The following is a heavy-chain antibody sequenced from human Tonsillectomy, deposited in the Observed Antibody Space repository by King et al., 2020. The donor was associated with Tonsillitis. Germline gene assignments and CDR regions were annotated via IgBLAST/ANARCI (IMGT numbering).Heavy chain of an antibody. D-gene: IGHD4-17*01. CDR2: TGSSGDTT. CDR1: GFTFNIYA. V-gene: IGHV3-23*04. Sequence: VQLVESGGGLVQPGGSLRLSCAASGFTFNIYAMSWVRQAPGKGLQWVSTTGSSGDTTYYADSVKGRFTISRDNSKNTLYLQMNSLSAEDSAIYYWARRLPTVTTFFYYYMDVWGKGTTVTVSS. J-gene: IGHJ6*03. CDR3: ARRLPTVTTFFYYYMDV.